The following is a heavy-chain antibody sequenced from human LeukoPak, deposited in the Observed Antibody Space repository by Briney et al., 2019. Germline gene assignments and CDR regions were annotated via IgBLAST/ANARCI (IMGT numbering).Heavy chain of an antibody. CDR1: GYTFTSYD. J-gene: IGHJ4*02. D-gene: IGHD2-2*02. Sequence: VASVKVSCKASGYTFTSYDINWVRQATGQGLEWMGWMNPNSGNTGYAQKFQGRVTMTRNTSISTAYMELSSLRSEDTAVYYCARVYPERYYFDYWGQGTLVTVSS. CDR2: MNPNSGNT. CDR3: ARVYPERYYFDY. V-gene: IGHV1-8*01.